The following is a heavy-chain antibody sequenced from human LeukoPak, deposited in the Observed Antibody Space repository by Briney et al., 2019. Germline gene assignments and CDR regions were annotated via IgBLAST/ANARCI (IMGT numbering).Heavy chain of an antibody. J-gene: IGHJ4*02. CDR3: ARRQVGGYLLDY. CDR1: GGSISSYY. CDR2: IYYSGST. Sequence: SETLSLTXTVSGGSISSYYWSWIRQPPGKGLEWIGYIYYSGSTNYNPSLKSRVTISVDTSKNQFSLKLSSVTAADTAVYYCARRQVGGYLLDYWGQGTLVTVSS. D-gene: IGHD3-10*01. V-gene: IGHV4-59*01.